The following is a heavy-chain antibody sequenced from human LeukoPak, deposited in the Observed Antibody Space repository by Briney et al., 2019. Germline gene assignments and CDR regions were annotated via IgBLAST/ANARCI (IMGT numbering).Heavy chain of an antibody. V-gene: IGHV3-23*01. CDR1: GFTFSSYA. CDR2: ISGSGGST. J-gene: IGHJ4*02. CDR3: AKAGGSYYFYFDY. Sequence: GGSLRLSCAASGFTFSSYAMSWVRQAPGKGLEWVSAISGSGGSTYYADSMKGRFTISRDNSKNTLYLQMNSLRAEDTAVYYCAKAGGSYYFYFDYWGQGTLVTVSS. D-gene: IGHD1-26*01.